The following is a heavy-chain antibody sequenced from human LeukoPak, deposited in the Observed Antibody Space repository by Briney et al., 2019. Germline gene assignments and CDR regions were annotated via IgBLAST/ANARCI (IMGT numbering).Heavy chain of an antibody. J-gene: IGHJ6*02. Sequence: PSETLSLTCTVSGDSLSSYYWNWIRQPAGKGLEWIGRLYASGSTKYNPSLQSRVTMSVDTSKNQFSLMLRSVTAADTAVYYCARESIEFGEFTYYYYYGMDVWGQGTTVTVSS. CDR3: ARESIEFGEFTYYYYYGMDV. CDR1: GDSLSSYY. V-gene: IGHV4-4*07. CDR2: LYASGST. D-gene: IGHD3-10*01.